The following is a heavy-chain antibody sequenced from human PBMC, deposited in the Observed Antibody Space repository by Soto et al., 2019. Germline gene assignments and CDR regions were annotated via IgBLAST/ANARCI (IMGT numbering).Heavy chain of an antibody. Sequence: QLQLQESGPGLVKPSETLSLTCTVSGGPISSSSYYWGWIRQPPGKGLEWIGSIYYSGSTYYNPPLKSRVTISVDTSKNQLSLKLSSVTAADTAVYYCARQSDDQPFEYWGQGTLVTVSS. J-gene: IGHJ4*02. CDR1: GGPISSSSYY. D-gene: IGHD2-2*01. V-gene: IGHV4-39*01. CDR3: ARQSDDQPFEY. CDR2: IYYSGST.